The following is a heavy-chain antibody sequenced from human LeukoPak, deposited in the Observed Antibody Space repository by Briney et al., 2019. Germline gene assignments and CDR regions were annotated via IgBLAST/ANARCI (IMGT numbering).Heavy chain of an antibody. J-gene: IGHJ4*02. CDR3: ARERPHSVVYYPFDY. D-gene: IGHD3-10*01. CDR1: GYTFADYW. Sequence: GESLKISCKVSGYTFADYWIGWVRQVPGKGLEWMGMIYPGDSDTRYSPSFQGQVTISVDKSISTAYLQWSSLKASDTAMYYCARERPHSVVYYPFDYWGQGTPVTVSS. V-gene: IGHV5-51*01. CDR2: IYPGDSDT.